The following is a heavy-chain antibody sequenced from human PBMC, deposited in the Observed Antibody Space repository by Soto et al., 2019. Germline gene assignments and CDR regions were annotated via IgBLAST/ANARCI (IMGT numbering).Heavy chain of an antibody. J-gene: IGHJ4*02. V-gene: IGHV3-23*01. CDR1: GLSFTTSV. D-gene: IGHD3-22*01. CDR2: VTETRNPT. CDR3: AKLGVRSGSVGFDY. Sequence: GGSLSLSCVASGLSFTTSVLYWVRQAPGKGMGWVWAVTETRNPTYADSPKGRILISIGNSKNTVSLQMNSLRADDTAMYYCAKLGVRSGSVGFDYWGQGTQVTVSS.